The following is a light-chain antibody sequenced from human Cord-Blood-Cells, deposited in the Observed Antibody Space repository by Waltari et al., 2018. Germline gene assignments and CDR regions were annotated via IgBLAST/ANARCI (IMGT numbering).Light chain of an antibody. V-gene: IGKV2-28*01. CDR2: LGS. J-gene: IGKJ3*01. CDR1: QSLLHSNGYNY. CDR3: MQALQTLFT. Sequence: DIVMTQSPLSLPVTPGEPASISCRSSQSLLHSNGYNYLDWYLQKPGQSPQLLIYLGSNRASGVPDRFSGSGSGTDFTLKISRVEAEDVGGDYCMQALQTLFTFGPGTKVDIK.